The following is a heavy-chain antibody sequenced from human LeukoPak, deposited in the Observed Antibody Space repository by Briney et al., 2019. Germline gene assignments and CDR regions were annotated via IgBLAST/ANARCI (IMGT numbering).Heavy chain of an antibody. D-gene: IGHD3-10*01. V-gene: IGHV4-34*01. CDR1: GGSFSGYY. Sequence: SETLSLTCAVYGGSFSGYYWSWIRQPPGKGLEWIGEINHSGSTNYNPSLKSRVTISVDTSKNQFSLKLSSVTAADTAVYYCARHRLGHYYYYMDVWGKGTTVTISS. J-gene: IGHJ6*03. CDR3: ARHRLGHYYYYMDV. CDR2: INHSGST.